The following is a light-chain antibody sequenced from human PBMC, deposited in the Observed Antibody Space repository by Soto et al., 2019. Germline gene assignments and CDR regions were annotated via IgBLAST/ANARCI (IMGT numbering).Light chain of an antibody. V-gene: IGKV1-39*01. CDR3: QQTYNTRT. CDR1: QALSNY. CDR2: AAS. J-gene: IGKJ1*01. Sequence: DIHLTPSPAVLSASVGDTVTITCRASQALSNYIAWYQQKPGKAPKLLIYAASSLQSGVPSRFSGSGSGTDFTLTISSLQLEDFATYYCQQTYNTRTFGQGTKVDIK.